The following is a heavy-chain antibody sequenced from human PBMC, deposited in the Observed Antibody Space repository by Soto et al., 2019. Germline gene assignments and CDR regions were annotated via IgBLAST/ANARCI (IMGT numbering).Heavy chain of an antibody. CDR3: ARGRVPRGFWSFRTAFDI. CDR1: GYTFTSYG. D-gene: IGHD3-3*01. J-gene: IGHJ3*02. CDR2: VSAYNGNT. V-gene: IGHV1-18*01. Sequence: GASVKVSCKASGYTFTSYGISWVRQAPGQGLEWMGWVSAYNGNTNYAQKLQGRVTMTTDTSTSTAYMELRSLRSDDTAVYYCARGRVPRGFWSFRTAFDIWGQGTMVTVSS.